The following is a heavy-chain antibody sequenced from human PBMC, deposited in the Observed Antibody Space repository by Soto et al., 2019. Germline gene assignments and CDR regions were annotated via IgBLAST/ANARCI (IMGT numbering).Heavy chain of an antibody. CDR2: IHPSGDT. Sequence: GASVKVSWKASGYKFTTYFIHWVRQAPGQGLEWMGMIHPSGDTGYAQKFRGRVTMTIDTSTTTAYMELRNLTSEDTAVYFSVRGYCTTSPCSGDFQFWGQGTLVTVSS. CDR1: GYKFTTYF. V-gene: IGHV1-46*01. J-gene: IGHJ1*01. CDR3: VRGYCTTSPCSGDFQF. D-gene: IGHD2-15*01.